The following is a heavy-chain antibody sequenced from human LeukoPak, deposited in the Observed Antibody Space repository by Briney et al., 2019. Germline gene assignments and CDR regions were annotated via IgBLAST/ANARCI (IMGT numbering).Heavy chain of an antibody. J-gene: IGHJ6*03. CDR2: ISGSGGST. D-gene: IGHD3-9*01. V-gene: IGHV3-23*01. CDR3: AKDGGEYYDILTGYYPRLYYMDV. Sequence: GGSLRLSCVASGFTFSTYGMSWVRQAPGKGLEWVSAISGSGGSTYYADSVKGRFTISRDNSRNTLYLQMNSLRAEDTAVYYCAKDGGEYYDILTGYYPRLYYMDVWGKGTTVTISS. CDR1: GFTFSTYG.